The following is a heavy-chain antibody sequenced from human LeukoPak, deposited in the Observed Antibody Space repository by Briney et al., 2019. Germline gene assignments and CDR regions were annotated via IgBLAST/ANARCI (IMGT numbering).Heavy chain of an antibody. CDR1: GFTFSSYW. CDR3: ARVQGSSGPGIFDY. Sequence: PGGSLRLSCAASGFTFSSYWMSWVRQAPGKGLEGVANIRQGGSEKYYVDSVKGRFTLSRDNAKNSLYLQMNSLRAEDTAVYFCARVQGSSGPGIFDYWGQGPLVTVSS. V-gene: IGHV3-7*01. D-gene: IGHD6-19*01. J-gene: IGHJ4*02. CDR2: IRQGGSEK.